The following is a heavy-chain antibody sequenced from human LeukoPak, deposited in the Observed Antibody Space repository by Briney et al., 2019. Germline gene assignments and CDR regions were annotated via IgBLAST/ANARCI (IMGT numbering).Heavy chain of an antibody. Sequence: PGRSLRLSCEASGFTFRSFAMHWVRQAPGKGLEWVAVLSHDDINEFYADSVKGRFIISRDNSKNTVYLQMNSLRVEDTAVYYCARDLRDCSSASCNVLYFLMDAWGQGTTVTVSS. V-gene: IGHV3-30*03. CDR2: LSHDDINE. D-gene: IGHD2-2*01. J-gene: IGHJ6*02. CDR1: GFTFRSFA. CDR3: ARDLRDCSSASCNVLYFLMDA.